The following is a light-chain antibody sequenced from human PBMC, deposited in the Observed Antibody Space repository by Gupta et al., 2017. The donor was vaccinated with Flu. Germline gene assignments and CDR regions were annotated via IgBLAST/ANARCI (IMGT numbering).Light chain of an antibody. Sequence: GERATLSCRASQSVSSSLAWYQQKPGQAPSLLIYDASNMATGIPARFSGSGSGTDFTLTISSLESEDFAVYYCQQRSSWPFTFGQGTKLEIK. J-gene: IGKJ2*01. V-gene: IGKV3-11*01. CDR1: QSVSSS. CDR2: DAS. CDR3: QQRSSWPFT.